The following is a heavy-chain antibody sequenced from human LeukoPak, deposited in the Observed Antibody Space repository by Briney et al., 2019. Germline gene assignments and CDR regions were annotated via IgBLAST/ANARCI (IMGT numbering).Heavy chain of an antibody. V-gene: IGHV3-21*01. D-gene: IGHD3-10*01. Sequence: PGGSLRLSCAASGFTFSSYSMNWVRQAPGKGLEWVSSISSSSSYIYYADSVKGRFTISRDNAKNSLYLQMNSLRAEDTAVYYCARAVRGVILFDYWGQGTLVTVSS. CDR3: ARAVRGVILFDY. CDR2: ISSSSSYI. CDR1: GFTFSSYS. J-gene: IGHJ4*02.